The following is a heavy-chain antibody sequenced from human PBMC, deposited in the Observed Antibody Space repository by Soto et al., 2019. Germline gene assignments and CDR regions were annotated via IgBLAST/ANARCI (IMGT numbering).Heavy chain of an antibody. CDR1: GYTFTSYG. CDR3: ARVIFVVVTEGWFDP. CDR2: ISAYNGNT. Sequence: KVSCKASGYTFTSYGISWVRQAPGQGLEWMGWISAYNGNTNYAQKLQGRVTMTTDTSTSTAYMELRSLRSDDTAVYYCARVIFVVVTEGWFDPWGQGTLVTVSS. D-gene: IGHD2-21*02. J-gene: IGHJ5*02. V-gene: IGHV1-18*01.